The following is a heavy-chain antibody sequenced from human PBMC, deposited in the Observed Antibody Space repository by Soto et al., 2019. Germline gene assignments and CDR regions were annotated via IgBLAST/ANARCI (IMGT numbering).Heavy chain of an antibody. J-gene: IGHJ4*02. Sequence: ASVKVSCKASGGTFSSYAISWVRQAPGQGLEWMGGIIPIFGTANYAQKFQGRVTITADESTSTAYMELSSLRSEDTAVYYCARDYNNSSGWLFDYWGQGTLVTVSS. CDR1: GGTFSSYA. V-gene: IGHV1-69*13. D-gene: IGHD6-19*01. CDR3: ARDYNNSSGWLFDY. CDR2: IIPIFGTA.